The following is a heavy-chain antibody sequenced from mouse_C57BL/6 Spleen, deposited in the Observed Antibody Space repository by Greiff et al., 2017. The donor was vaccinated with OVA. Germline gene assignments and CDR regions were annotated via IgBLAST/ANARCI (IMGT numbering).Heavy chain of an antibody. J-gene: IGHJ2*01. CDR1: GYTFTDYE. CDR3: TRGGGYYFDY. Sequence: VKLMESGAELVRPGASVTLSCKASGYTFTDYEMHWVKQTPVHGLEWIGAIDPETGGTAYNQKFKGKAILTADKSSSTAYMELRSLTSEDPAVYYCTRGGGYYFDYRGQGTTLTVSS. CDR2: IDPETGGT. V-gene: IGHV1-15*01.